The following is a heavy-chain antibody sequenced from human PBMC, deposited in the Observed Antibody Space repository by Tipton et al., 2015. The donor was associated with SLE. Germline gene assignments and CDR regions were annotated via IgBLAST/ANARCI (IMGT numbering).Heavy chain of an antibody. V-gene: IGHV4-39*07. CDR3: ARVGEPNHYDFWSGYHYWYFDL. CDR1: GGPISSSSYY. D-gene: IGHD3-3*01. J-gene: IGHJ2*01. Sequence: TLSLTCTVSGGPISSSSYYWGWIRQPPGKGLEWIGSIYYSGSTYYNPSLKSRVTISVDTSKNQFSLKLSSVTAADTAVHYCARVGEPNHYDFWSGYHYWYFDLWGRGTLLTVSS. CDR2: IYYSGST.